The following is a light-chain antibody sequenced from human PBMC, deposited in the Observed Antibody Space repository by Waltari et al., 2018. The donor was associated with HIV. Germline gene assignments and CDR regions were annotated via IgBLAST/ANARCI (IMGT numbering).Light chain of an antibody. CDR2: EFF. CDR1: GSDVGTSKY. CDR3: TSYTTSTTLI. V-gene: IGLV2-14*01. J-gene: IGLJ2*01. Sequence: SALTQPASVSGSPGQSITISCSGTGSDVGTSKYVSWYQQHPVKAPKPLIYEFFNRPPGISNRFSGSKSGNTASLTVSGLRTEDEADYYCTSYTTSTTLIFGGGTTVTVL.